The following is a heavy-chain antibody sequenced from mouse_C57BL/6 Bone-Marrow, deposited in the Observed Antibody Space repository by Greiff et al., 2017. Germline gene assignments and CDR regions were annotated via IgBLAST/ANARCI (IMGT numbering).Heavy chain of an antibody. CDR1: GYTFTSYG. V-gene: IGHV1-81*01. J-gene: IGHJ1*03. CDR3: PLLRYPWYFDV. CDR2: IYPRSGNT. D-gene: IGHD1-1*01. Sequence: QVHVKQPGAELVKPGASVKMSCKASGYTFTSYGISWVKQRNGQGLEWIGEIYPRSGNTYYNEKFKGKATLTADKSSRTAYMELRSLTSEDSAVYFCPLLRYPWYFDVWGTGTTVTVSS.